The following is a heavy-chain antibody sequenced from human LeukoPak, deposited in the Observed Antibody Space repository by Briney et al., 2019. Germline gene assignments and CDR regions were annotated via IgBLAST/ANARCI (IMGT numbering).Heavy chain of an antibody. CDR2: ISYDGSNK. CDR3: TTDLVGPTLFDS. J-gene: IGHJ4*02. V-gene: IGHV3-30*03. D-gene: IGHD1-26*01. CDR1: GFTFSSYG. Sequence: PGGSLRLSCAASGFTFSSYGMHWVRQAPGKGLEWVAVISYDGSNKYYADSVKGRFTISRDNSKNTLYLQMNSLKTEDTAVYYCTTDLVGPTLFDSWGQGTLVTVSS.